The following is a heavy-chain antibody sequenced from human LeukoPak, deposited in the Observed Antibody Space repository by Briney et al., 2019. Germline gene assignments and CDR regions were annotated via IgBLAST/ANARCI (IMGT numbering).Heavy chain of an antibody. D-gene: IGHD6-19*01. CDR3: ARGQYSGHWFYAFDI. V-gene: IGHV3-48*02. Sequence: GGSLRLSCAASGFTFSSYSMNWVRQAPGKGLEWVSYISSSISTKYYADSVKGRFTISRDNAKNSLYLQMNSLRDEDTAVYYCARGQYSGHWFYAFDIWGQGTMVTVSS. J-gene: IGHJ3*02. CDR2: ISSSISTK. CDR1: GFTFSSYS.